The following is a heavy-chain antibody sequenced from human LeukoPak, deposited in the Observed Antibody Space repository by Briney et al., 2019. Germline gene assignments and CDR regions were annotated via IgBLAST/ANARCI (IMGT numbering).Heavy chain of an antibody. Sequence: PGGSLRLSCAASGFTFSSYGMHWVRQAPGKGLEWVSAISGSGGSTYYADSVKGRFTISRDNSKNTLYLQMNSLRAEDTAVYYCAKDRYSTISAGGTLDIWGQGTMVTVSS. CDR2: ISGSGGST. J-gene: IGHJ3*02. V-gene: IGHV3-NL1*01. D-gene: IGHD6-13*01. CDR3: AKDRYSTISAGGTLDI. CDR1: GFTFSSYG.